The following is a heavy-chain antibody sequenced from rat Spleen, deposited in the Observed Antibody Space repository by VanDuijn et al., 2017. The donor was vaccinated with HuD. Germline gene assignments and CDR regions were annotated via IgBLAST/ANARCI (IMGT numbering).Heavy chain of an antibody. V-gene: IGHV2-30*01. D-gene: IGHD1-12*03. J-gene: IGHJ2*01. CDR3: ASVILDF. CDR1: GFSLISYS. Sequence: QVQLKESGPGLVQPSQTLSLTCTVSGFSLISYSVHWVRQPTGKGLEWMGIIWSGGSTDYTSALKSRRSISRDTSKSQVFLKMNSLQTEGTAMYFCASVILDFWGQGVMVTVSS. CDR2: IWSGGST.